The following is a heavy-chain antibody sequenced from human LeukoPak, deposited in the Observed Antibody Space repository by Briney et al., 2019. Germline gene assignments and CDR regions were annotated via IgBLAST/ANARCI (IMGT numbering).Heavy chain of an antibody. CDR1: GFTFSSYG. CDR3: AKTRPLDSSSWSHGDY. D-gene: IGHD6-13*01. J-gene: IGHJ4*02. CDR2: IWYDGSNK. V-gene: IGHV3-33*06. Sequence: RPGGSLRLSCAASGFTFSSYGMHWVRQAPGKGLEWVAVIWYDGSNKYYADSVKGRFTISRDNSKNTLYLQMNSLRAEDTAVYYCAKTRPLDSSSWSHGDYWGQGTLVTVSS.